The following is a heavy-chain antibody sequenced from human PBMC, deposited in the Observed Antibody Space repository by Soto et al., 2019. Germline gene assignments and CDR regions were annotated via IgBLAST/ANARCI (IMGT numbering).Heavy chain of an antibody. CDR1: GFTFSSYA. V-gene: IGHV3-30-3*01. J-gene: IGHJ6*01. CDR3: ARVLSSGWSYYYYGMDV. CDR2: ISYDGSNK. Sequence: QVQLVESGGGVVQPGRSLRLSCAASGFTFSSYAMHWVRQAPGKGLEWVAVISYDGSNKYYADSVKGRFTISRDNSKNTLYLQMNSLRAEDTAVYYCARVLSSGWSYYYYGMDVW. D-gene: IGHD6-19*01.